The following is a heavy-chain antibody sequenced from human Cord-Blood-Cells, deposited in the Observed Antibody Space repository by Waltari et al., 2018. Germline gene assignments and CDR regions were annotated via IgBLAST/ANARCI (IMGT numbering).Heavy chain of an antibody. Sequence: QLQLQESGPGLVKPSETLSLTCTVSGGSISSSSYYWGWIRQPPGKGLGWIGCIYYSGSTYDNPALKSRVTISVDTSKNQFSLKLSSVSAADTAVYYCARPQGICSGGSCYSDAFDIWGQGTMVTVSS. CDR1: GGSISSSSYY. D-gene: IGHD2-15*01. CDR3: ARPQGICSGGSCYSDAFDI. CDR2: IYYSGST. V-gene: IGHV4-39*01. J-gene: IGHJ3*02.